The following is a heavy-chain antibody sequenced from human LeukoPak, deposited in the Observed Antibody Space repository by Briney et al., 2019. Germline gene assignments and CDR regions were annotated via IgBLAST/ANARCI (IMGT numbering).Heavy chain of an antibody. J-gene: IGHJ4*02. V-gene: IGHV4-59*08. CDR2: IYYSGST. Sequence: PSETLSLTCTVSGGSISSYYWSWIRQPPGKGLEWIGYIYYSGSTNYNPSLKSRVTISVDTSKNQFSLKLSSVTAADTAVYYCASTMIVARGAGFDYWGQGTLVTVSS. D-gene: IGHD3-22*01. CDR1: GGSISSYY. CDR3: ASTMIVARGAGFDY.